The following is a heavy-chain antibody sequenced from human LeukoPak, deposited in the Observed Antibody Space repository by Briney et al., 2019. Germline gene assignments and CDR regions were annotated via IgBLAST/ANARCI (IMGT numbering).Heavy chain of an antibody. Sequence: GGSLRLSCAASGFSFSSYSMNWVRQAPGKGLECVSYISSSSSTIYYADSVKGRFTISRDNAKNSLYLQMNSLRDEDTAVYYCATREYYYYGMDVWGQGTTVTVSS. CDR2: ISSSSSTI. V-gene: IGHV3-48*02. J-gene: IGHJ6*02. CDR1: GFSFSSYS. CDR3: ATREYYYYGMDV.